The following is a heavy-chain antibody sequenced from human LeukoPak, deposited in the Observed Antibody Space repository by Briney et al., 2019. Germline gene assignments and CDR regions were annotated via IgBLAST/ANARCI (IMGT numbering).Heavy chain of an antibody. Sequence: ASVKVSCKAPAYTFTVYYIHWVRQAPGQGLEWMGIINPSGGSTSYAQKFQGRVTMTRDTSTSTVYMELSSLRSEDTAVYYCARDREYSGSNSYGMDVWGQGTTVTVSS. V-gene: IGHV1-46*01. CDR3: ARDREYSGSNSYGMDV. J-gene: IGHJ6*02. CDR2: INPSGGST. D-gene: IGHD1-26*01. CDR1: AYTFTVYY.